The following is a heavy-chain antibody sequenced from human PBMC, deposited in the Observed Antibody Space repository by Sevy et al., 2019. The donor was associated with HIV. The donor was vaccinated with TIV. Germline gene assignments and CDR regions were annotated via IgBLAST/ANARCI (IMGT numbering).Heavy chain of an antibody. V-gene: IGHV1-69*04. CDR3: AGERKTYYYDSSGRGQAFDI. J-gene: IGHJ3*02. CDR2: IIPILGIA. Sequence: ASVKVSCKASGGTFSSYAISWVRQAPGQGLEWMGRIIPILGIANYAQKFQGRVTITADKSTSTAYMELSSLSSEDTAVYYCAGERKTYYYDSSGRGQAFDIWGQGTMVTVSS. D-gene: IGHD3-22*01. CDR1: GGTFSSYA.